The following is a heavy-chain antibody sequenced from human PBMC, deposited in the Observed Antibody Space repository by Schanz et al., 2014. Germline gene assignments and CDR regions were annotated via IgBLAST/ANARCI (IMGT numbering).Heavy chain of an antibody. D-gene: IGHD1-1*01. CDR2: VFPNGIT. V-gene: IGHV4-61*02. CDR1: GGSIRSGTYY. J-gene: IGHJ2*01. CDR3: ARDTTWRLDL. Sequence: QVQLQESGPGLVKPSQTLSLTCTVSGGSIRSGTYYWSWIRQPAGKALEWVGRVFPNGITNYNPSLKSRVAISLNTSKNQFPLTRPSLTAADTAVYYCARDTTWRLDLWGRGTLVTVSS.